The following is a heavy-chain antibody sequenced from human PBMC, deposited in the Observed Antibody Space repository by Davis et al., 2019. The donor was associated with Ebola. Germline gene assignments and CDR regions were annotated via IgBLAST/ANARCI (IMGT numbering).Heavy chain of an antibody. CDR3: AKGLGSSGWYYFDY. D-gene: IGHD6-19*01. CDR2: ISSSGDST. J-gene: IGHJ4*02. CDR1: GFTFSTYA. Sequence: GGSLRLSCAASGFTFSTYAMNWVRQAPGKGLEWVSGISSSGDSTYYADSVKGRFTISRDNSKNTLYLQMNSLRAEDTAVYYCAKGLGSSGWYYFDYWGQGTLVTVSS. V-gene: IGHV3-23*01.